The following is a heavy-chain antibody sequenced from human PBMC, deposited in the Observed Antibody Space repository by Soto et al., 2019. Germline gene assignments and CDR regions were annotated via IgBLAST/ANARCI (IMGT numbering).Heavy chain of an antibody. J-gene: IGHJ6*01. CDR1: GYPFTSYD. V-gene: IGHV1-8*01. CDR3: ARGHTVWFGELFYYYHYGMDV. D-gene: IGHD3-10*01. Sequence: GGSVKVSFKASGYPFTSYDINLVRQATGQGLEWAGWMNPNSGNTGYAQKFQGRVTMTRNTSISTAYMELSSLRSEDTAVYYCARGHTVWFGELFYYYHYGMDVWGQGTTVTVSS. CDR2: MNPNSGNT.